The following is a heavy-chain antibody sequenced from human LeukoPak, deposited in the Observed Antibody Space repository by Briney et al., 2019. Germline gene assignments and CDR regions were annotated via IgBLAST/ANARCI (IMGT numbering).Heavy chain of an antibody. D-gene: IGHD6-13*01. CDR1: GDSVSSNSAA. V-gene: IGHV6-1*01. CDR3: ARDARTYSSSWGYYYMDV. CDR2: TYYRSKWYN. Sequence: SQTLSLTCAISGDSVSSNSAAWNWIRQSPSRGLERLGRTYYRSKWYNDYAVSVKSRITINPDTSKNQFSLQLNSVTPEDTAVYYCARDARTYSSSWGYYYMDVWGNGTTVTVSS. J-gene: IGHJ6*03.